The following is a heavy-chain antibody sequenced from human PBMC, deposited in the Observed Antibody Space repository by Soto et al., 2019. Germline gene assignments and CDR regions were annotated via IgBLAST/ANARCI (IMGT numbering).Heavy chain of an antibody. CDR2: ISPYNGNT. D-gene: IGHD1-26*01. J-gene: IGHJ2*01. V-gene: IGHV1-18*01. CDR1: GYSFTNYI. CDR3: ARDSQTWGLHKYFDL. Sequence: QVQLVQSGADVKKAGASVKVACKASGYSFTNYIITWVRQAPGQGLEWMGWISPYNGNTDYAQNLLGRVTMTTDTSTSTVYMELRSLRSDDTAVYYCARDSQTWGLHKYFDLCGRGTLVTVSS.